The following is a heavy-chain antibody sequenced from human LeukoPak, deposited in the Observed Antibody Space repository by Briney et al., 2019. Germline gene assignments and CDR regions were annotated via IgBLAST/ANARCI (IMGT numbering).Heavy chain of an antibody. D-gene: IGHD2-2*01. J-gene: IGHJ5*02. CDR1: GFTFSSYA. Sequence: GRSLRLSCAASGFTFSSYAMHWVRQAPGKGLEWVAVISYDGSNKYYADSVKGRFTISRDNSKNTLYLQMNSLRAEDTAVYYCARDGRPPARYCSSTSCRSWFDPWGRGTLVTVSS. CDR3: ARDGRPPARYCSSTSCRSWFDP. V-gene: IGHV3-30-3*01. CDR2: ISYDGSNK.